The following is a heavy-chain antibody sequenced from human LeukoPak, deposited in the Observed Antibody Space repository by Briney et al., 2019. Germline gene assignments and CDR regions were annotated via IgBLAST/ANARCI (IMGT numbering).Heavy chain of an antibody. D-gene: IGHD2-15*01. V-gene: IGHV3-33*01. CDR2: IWYDGSNK. J-gene: IGHJ4*02. CDR3: ARDLVVAAGFDY. Sequence: GGSLRLSCAASGFTFSSYGMHWVRQAPGKGLEWVAVIWYDGSNKYYADSVKGRFTISRDNSKNTLYLQMNSLRAEDTAVYYCARDLVVAAGFDYWGQGTLVTVSS. CDR1: GFTFSSYG.